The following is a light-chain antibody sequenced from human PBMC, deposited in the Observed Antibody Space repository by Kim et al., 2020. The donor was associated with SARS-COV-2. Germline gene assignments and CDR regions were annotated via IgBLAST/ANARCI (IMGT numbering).Light chain of an antibody. CDR2: KNN. Sequence: QRITSSGFGSTSNIGRNSVTWYQQIPGTAPTLLISKNNLRPSGVPGRFSGSKSGTSASLAISGLQSEDEADYYCGTWDDSLNACVFGTGTKVTVL. CDR1: TSNIGRNS. CDR3: GTWDDSLNACV. J-gene: IGLJ1*01. V-gene: IGLV1-44*01.